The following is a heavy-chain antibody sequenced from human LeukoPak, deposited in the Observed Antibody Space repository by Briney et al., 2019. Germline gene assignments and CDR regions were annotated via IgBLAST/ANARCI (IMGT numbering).Heavy chain of an antibody. Sequence: SETLSLTCTVSGGSISSGSYYWSWIRQPAGKGLEWIGRIYTSGSTNYNPSLKSRVTISVDTSKNQFSLKLSSVTAADTAVYYCAREPWDYDSLRAFDIWGQGTMVTVSS. D-gene: IGHD3-3*01. V-gene: IGHV4-61*02. CDR2: IYTSGST. J-gene: IGHJ3*02. CDR3: AREPWDYDSLRAFDI. CDR1: GGSISSGSYY.